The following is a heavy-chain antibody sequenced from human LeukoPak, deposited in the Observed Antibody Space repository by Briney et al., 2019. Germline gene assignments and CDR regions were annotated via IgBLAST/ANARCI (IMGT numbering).Heavy chain of an antibody. CDR2: ISTSSTYI. CDR1: GFTFSSYA. V-gene: IGHV3-21*01. CDR3: ARDPPFIIGTTFFDY. Sequence: GGSLRLSCAASGFTFSSYAMSWVRQAPGKGLEWVSSISTSSTYIYYADSVKGRFTISRDNAKNSLYLQMNSLRAEDTAVYYCARDPPFIIGTTFFDYWGQGTLVTVSS. J-gene: IGHJ4*02. D-gene: IGHD1-20*01.